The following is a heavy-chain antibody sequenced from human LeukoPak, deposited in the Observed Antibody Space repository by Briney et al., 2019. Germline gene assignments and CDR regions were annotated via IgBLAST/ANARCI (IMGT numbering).Heavy chain of an antibody. J-gene: IGHJ3*02. Sequence: ASVKVSRKASGYTFTSYGISWVRQAPGQGLEWMGWISAYNGNTNYAQKLQGRVTMTTDTSTSTAYMELRSLRSDDTAVYYCAGMWFGELSGIWGQGTMVTVSS. CDR1: GYTFTSYG. D-gene: IGHD3-10*01. CDR3: AGMWFGELSGI. CDR2: ISAYNGNT. V-gene: IGHV1-18*01.